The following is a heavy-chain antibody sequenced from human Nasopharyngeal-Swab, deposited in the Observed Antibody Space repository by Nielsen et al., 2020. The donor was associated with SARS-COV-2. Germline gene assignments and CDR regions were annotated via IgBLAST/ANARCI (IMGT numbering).Heavy chain of an antibody. V-gene: IGHV3-21*01. CDR3: ARGDTDLVTIRDY. CDR1: GFIFSSYS. D-gene: IGHD5-18*01. J-gene: IGHJ4*02. Sequence: GESLKISCAASGFIFSSYSMNWVRQAPGKGLEWVSCISSGRTSIYYADSEKGRFTISRDNAKNSLYLQMNSLRAEDTAVYYCARGDTDLVTIRDYWGQGTLVTVSP. CDR2: ISSGRTSI.